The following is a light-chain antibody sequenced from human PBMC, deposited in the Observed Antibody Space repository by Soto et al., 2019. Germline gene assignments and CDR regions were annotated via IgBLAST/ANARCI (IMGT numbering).Light chain of an antibody. CDR2: WAS. V-gene: IGKV4-1*01. CDR3: QQYYSTLLT. J-gene: IGKJ4*01. CDR1: QSVLYSSNNKNY. Sequence: DIVMTQSPDSLAVFLGERATINCKSSQSVLYSSNNKNYLAWYQQKPGQPTKLLIYWASTRESGVPDRFSGSGSGTDFTLTISSLQAEDVAVYYCQQYYSTLLTFGGGTKVEIK.